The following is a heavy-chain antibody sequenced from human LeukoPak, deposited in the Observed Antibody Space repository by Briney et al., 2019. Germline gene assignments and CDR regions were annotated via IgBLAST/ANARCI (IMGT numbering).Heavy chain of an antibody. Sequence: PGGSLRLSCEASGFTSSAYAMTWVRQAPGKGLEWVSGISGSGGSTYYADSVKGRFTISRDNSKNTLYLQMNSLRAEDTAVFYCAKEAFITTVRGVNYYYGTDVWGQGTTVAVSS. D-gene: IGHD3-10*01. CDR2: ISGSGGST. CDR1: GFTSSAYA. CDR3: AKEAFITTVRGVNYYYGTDV. V-gene: IGHV3-23*01. J-gene: IGHJ6*02.